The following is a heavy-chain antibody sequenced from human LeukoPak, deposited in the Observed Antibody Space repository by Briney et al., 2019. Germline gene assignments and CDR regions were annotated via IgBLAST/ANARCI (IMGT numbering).Heavy chain of an antibody. CDR3: ARGADPPYYIDV. V-gene: IGHV1-69*13. CDR1: GGTFSSYA. Sequence: SVKVSCKASGGTFSSYAISWVRQAPGQGLEWMGGIIPIFGTANYAQKFQGRVTITADESTSTAYMELSSLRSEDTAEYFFARGADPPYYIDVWGKGAPVTVSS. J-gene: IGHJ6*03. CDR2: IIPIFGTA.